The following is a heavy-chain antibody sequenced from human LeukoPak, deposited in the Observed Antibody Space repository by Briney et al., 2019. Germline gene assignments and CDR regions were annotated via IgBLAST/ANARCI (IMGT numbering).Heavy chain of an antibody. V-gene: IGHV3-7*01. CDR1: GFTFSSYW. CDR3: ARLEVRYCSSTSCYIKGGNDY. D-gene: IGHD2-2*02. J-gene: IGHJ4*02. CDR2: IKEDGSAK. Sequence: GGSLRLSCAASGFTFSSYWMTCVRQAPGRGLEWVANIKEDGSAKYYVDSMKGRFTISRDNAKNSLYLQMNSLRAEDTAVYYCARLEVRYCSSTSCYIKGGNDYWGQGTLVTVSS.